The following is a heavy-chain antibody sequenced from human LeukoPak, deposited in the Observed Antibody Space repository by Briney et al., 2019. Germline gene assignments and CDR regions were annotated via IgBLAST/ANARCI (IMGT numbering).Heavy chain of an antibody. V-gene: IGHV5-51*01. CDR3: ARLGTYWSNYYFEY. J-gene: IGHJ4*02. Sequence: SLKISCQGSGYSFTTYWIGCVRQLPGKDLECMGISYPGDSDTRYSPSFQGQVTISADKSINTAYLQWSSLKASDTAMYYCARLGTYWSNYYFEYWGQGTLVTVSS. D-gene: IGHD3-10*01. CDR2: SYPGDSDT. CDR1: GYSFTTYW.